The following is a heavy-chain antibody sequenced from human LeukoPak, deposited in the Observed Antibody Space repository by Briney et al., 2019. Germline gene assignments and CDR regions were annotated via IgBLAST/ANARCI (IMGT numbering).Heavy chain of an antibody. CDR3: AREGGIVVVVAAFTHNWFDP. CDR2: IYASGST. CDR1: GGSIGRYF. Sequence: SETLSLTCTVSGGSIGRYFWSWIRQPAGKGLEWIGRIYASGSTNYNPSLKSRVTMSLDTSKNQFSLKLSSVTAADTAVYYCAREGGIVVVVAAFTHNWFDPWGQGTLVTVSS. D-gene: IGHD2-15*01. J-gene: IGHJ5*02. V-gene: IGHV4-4*07.